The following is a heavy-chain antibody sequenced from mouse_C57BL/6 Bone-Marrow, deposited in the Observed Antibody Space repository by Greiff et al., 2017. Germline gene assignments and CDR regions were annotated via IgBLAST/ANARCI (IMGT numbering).Heavy chain of an antibody. D-gene: IGHD1-1*01. Sequence: VKLVESGAELVKPGASVKLSCKASGYTFTEYTIHWVKQRSGQGLEWIGWFYPGSGSIKYNEKFKDKATLTADKSSSSVYMELSRLTSEASAVYFCARHTQYYGSSPPTAYFYVWGSGTTVTVSS. CDR2: FYPGSGSI. CDR3: ARHTQYYGSSPPTAYFYV. J-gene: IGHJ1*01. V-gene: IGHV1-62-2*01. CDR1: GYTFTEYT.